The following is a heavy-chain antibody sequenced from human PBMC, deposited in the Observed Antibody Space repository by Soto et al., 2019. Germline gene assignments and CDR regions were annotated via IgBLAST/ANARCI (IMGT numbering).Heavy chain of an antibody. CDR3: ARRGGDYGAPV. CDR2: MNAGNGNT. Sequence: QVQLVQSGAEEKKPGASVKVSCKASGYTFTSYAMHWVRQAPGQRLEWMGWMNAGNGNTKYSQKFQGRVTITRDTSASTAYMELSSLRSEDTAVYYCARRGGDYGAPVWGQGTLVTVSS. D-gene: IGHD4-17*01. J-gene: IGHJ4*02. CDR1: GYTFTSYA. V-gene: IGHV1-3*05.